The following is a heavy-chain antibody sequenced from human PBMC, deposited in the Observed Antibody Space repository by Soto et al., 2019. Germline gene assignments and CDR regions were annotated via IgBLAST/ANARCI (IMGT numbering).Heavy chain of an antibody. J-gene: IGHJ6*02. CDR2: ISAYNGNT. D-gene: IGHD3-3*01. CDR1: GYTFTSYG. V-gene: IGHV1-18*04. CDR3: ARDFVYYDFWSGYLYYYYGMDV. Sequence: GASVKVSCKASGYTFTSYGISWVRQAPGQGLEWMGWISAYNGNTNYAQKLQGRVTMTTDTSTSTAYMELRSLRSDDTAVYYCARDFVYYDFWSGYLYYYYGMDVWGQGTTVTVSS.